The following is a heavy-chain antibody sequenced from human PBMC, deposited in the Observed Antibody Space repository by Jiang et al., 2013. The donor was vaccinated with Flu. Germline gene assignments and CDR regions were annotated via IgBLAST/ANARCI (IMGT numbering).Heavy chain of an antibody. D-gene: IGHD1-26*01. V-gene: IGHV3-64*01. CDR1: GFTFSSYA. Sequence: GLVQPGGSLRLSCAASGFTFSSYAMHWVRQAPGKGLEYVSAISSNGGSTYYANSVKGRIHHLQRQIPRTTLYLQMGSLRAEDMAVYYCARETMGAFDYWGQGTLVTVSS. CDR3: ARETMGAFDY. CDR2: ISSNGGST. J-gene: IGHJ4*02.